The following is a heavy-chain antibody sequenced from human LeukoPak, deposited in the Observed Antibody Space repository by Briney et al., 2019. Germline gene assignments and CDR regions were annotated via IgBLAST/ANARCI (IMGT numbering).Heavy chain of an antibody. J-gene: IGHJ4*02. V-gene: IGHV4-30-4*08. CDR1: GDSISSGDYY. Sequence: SQTLSLTCTVSGDSISSGDYYWSWIRQPPGKGLEWIGTIYHSGSTYYSPSLKSRVTVSVDTSKNEFSLKLSSVTAADTAVYFCARGIVGSRDFYFRYYFDYWGQGTLVTVSS. CDR3: ARGIVGSRDFYFRYYFDY. D-gene: IGHD3/OR15-3a*01. CDR2: IYHSGST.